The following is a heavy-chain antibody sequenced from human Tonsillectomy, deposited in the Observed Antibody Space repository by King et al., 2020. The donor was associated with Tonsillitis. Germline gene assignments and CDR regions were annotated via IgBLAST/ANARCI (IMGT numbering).Heavy chain of an antibody. CDR2: IDHSGDT. CDR3: SRCLGDRVAGGYYYYCYMDV. V-gene: IGHV4-34*01. J-gene: IGHJ6*03. CDR1: GGSFSDYY. Sequence: VQLQQWGAGLLKPSETLSLTCAVYGGSFSDYYWSWIRQPPGKGLEWIGEIDHSGDTNYNPSLKSRVTVSVDTSKNQFSLKLSSVTAADTAVYYCSRCLGDRVAGGYYYYCYMDVWGEGTSVTVSS. D-gene: IGHD2-15*01.